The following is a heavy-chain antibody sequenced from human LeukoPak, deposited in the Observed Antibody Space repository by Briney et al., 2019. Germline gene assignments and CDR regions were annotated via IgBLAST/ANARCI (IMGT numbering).Heavy chain of an antibody. V-gene: IGHV4-31*03. CDR3: ARGGGVGCSGGSCFLDY. Sequence: SQTLSLTCTVSGGSITSGGYYFSWVRQYPGKGLEWIGYIYYSGSAYYDPSLESRVSMSADTSKKQFSLRLTSVTAADTAIYFCARGGGVGCSGGSCFLDYWGPGTLVTGAS. D-gene: IGHD2-15*01. J-gene: IGHJ4*02. CDR2: IYYSGSA. CDR1: GGSITSGGYY.